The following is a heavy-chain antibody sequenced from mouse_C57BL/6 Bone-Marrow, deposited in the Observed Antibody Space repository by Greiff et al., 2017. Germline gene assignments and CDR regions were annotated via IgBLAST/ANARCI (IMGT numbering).Heavy chain of an antibody. V-gene: IGHV5-6*01. CDR1: GFTFSSYG. CDR3: ARELPRAMDY. Sequence: EVQLQQSGGDLVKPGGSLKLSCAASGFTFSSYGMSWVRQTPDKRLEWVATISSGGSYTYYPDSVKGRFTISRDNAKNTLYLQMSSLKSEDTAMYYCARELPRAMDYWGQGTSVTVSS. J-gene: IGHJ4*01. CDR2: ISSGGSYT.